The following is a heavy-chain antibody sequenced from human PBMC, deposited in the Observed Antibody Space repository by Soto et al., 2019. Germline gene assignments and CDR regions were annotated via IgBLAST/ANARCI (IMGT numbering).Heavy chain of an antibody. D-gene: IGHD6-6*01. Sequence: SLGLCYAGSGFPFSIYVLHLVRQAPFEVLEWVAVISYDGTNKYYSDSVKGRFTLSRATSKNTLYLQMNSMRAEDTAVYYCEKTIHSSSYGYYYYDMDVWGQGTTVTVPS. V-gene: IGHV3-30*18. CDR2: ISYDGTNK. J-gene: IGHJ6*02. CDR3: EKTIHSSSYGYYYYDMDV. CDR1: GFPFSIYV.